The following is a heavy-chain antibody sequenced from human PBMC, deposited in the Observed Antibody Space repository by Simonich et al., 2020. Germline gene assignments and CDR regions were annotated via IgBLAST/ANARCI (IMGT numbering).Heavy chain of an antibody. J-gene: IGHJ3*02. CDR3: ARHAGFAFDI. CDR1: GGSISSSSYY. D-gene: IGHD6-13*01. Sequence: QLQLQESGPGLVKPSETLSLTCTVSGGSISSSSYYWGWIRQPPGKGLEWIGSIYYSGSPHYNPSLKSRVTISVDTSKNQFSRKLSSVTAADTAVYYCARHAGFAFDIWGQGTMVTVSS. V-gene: IGHV4-39*01. CDR2: IYYSGSP.